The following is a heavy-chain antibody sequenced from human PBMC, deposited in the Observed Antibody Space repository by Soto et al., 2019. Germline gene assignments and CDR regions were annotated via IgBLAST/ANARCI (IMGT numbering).Heavy chain of an antibody. Sequence: QVHLVESGGGLVTPGGSLRLSCLDSSLTFSDYYMSWIRQAPGKGLEWISYIDNYGNDISYADSVKGRFTVSRDNARNSLYLQMNSLRAEDTAVYYCARDHIVGVFQMYGDAFDIWGQGTMVTVSS. CDR2: IDNYGNDI. D-gene: IGHD1-26*01. CDR1: SLTFSDYY. V-gene: IGHV3-11*04. J-gene: IGHJ3*02. CDR3: ARDHIVGVFQMYGDAFDI.